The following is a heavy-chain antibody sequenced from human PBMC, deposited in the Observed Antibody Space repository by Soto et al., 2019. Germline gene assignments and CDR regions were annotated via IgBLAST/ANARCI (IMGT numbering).Heavy chain of an antibody. CDR1: GFSLRTSGVG. V-gene: IGHV2-5*01. J-gene: IGHJ5*02. CDR3: AKSGSSGWYGWFDP. CDR2: IYWNDDK. D-gene: IGHD6-19*01. Sequence: SGPTLVDPTQTLTLTCIFSGFSLRTSGVGVGWIRQPPGKALEWLGFIYWNDDKRYSPSLKSRLTITKDTSKNQVVLTMTNMDPVDTATYYCAKSGSSGWYGWFDPWGQGTLVTVSS.